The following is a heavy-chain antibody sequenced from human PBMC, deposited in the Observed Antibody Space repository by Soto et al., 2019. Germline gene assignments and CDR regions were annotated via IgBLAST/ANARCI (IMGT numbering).Heavy chain of an antibody. CDR2: ISYDGSNK. Sequence: QVQLVESGGGVVQPGRSLRLSCAASGFTFSSYGMHWVRQAPGKGLEWVAVISYDGSNKYYADSVKGRFTISRDNSKNTLYLQMNSLRAEDTAVYYCAKVPVGGATSFDYWGQGTLVTVSS. J-gene: IGHJ4*02. V-gene: IGHV3-30*18. CDR1: GFTFSSYG. CDR3: AKVPVGGATSFDY. D-gene: IGHD1-26*01.